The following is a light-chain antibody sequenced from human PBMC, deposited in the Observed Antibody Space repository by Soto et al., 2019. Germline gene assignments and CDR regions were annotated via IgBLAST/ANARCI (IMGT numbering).Light chain of an antibody. Sequence: QSVLTQPASLSGSPGQSITISCSGTSSDVGSYDHVAWYQQFPGKTPKLMIYEVSNRPSGVSSRFSGSKSGNTASLTISGLQDEDEADYYCISYTGSSTSYVLGSGNKVTVL. V-gene: IGLV2-14*01. CDR1: SSDVGSYDH. CDR2: EVS. J-gene: IGLJ1*01. CDR3: ISYTGSSTSYV.